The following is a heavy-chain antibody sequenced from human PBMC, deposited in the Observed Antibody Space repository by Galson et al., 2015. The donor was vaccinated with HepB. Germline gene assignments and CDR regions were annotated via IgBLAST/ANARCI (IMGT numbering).Heavy chain of an antibody. V-gene: IGHV3-74*01. J-gene: IGHJ4*02. Sequence: SLRLSCAASGFTFSRYWMHWIRQAPGKGLLWVSHINSDGSSTTYADSVKGRFTTSRDNSKNTLYLQMNSLRAEDTAVYYCAEDPGFWSGYQGYYFDYWGQGTLVTVSS. CDR2: INSDGSST. D-gene: IGHD3-3*01. CDR1: GFTFSRYW. CDR3: AEDPGFWSGYQGYYFDY.